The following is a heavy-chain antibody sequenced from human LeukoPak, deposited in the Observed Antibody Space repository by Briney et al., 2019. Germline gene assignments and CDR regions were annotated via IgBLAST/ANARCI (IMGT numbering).Heavy chain of an antibody. CDR1: GFTFNNYA. V-gene: IGHV3-30-3*01. Sequence: GGSLRLSCAASGFTFNNYAMHWVRQAPGKGLEWVAVVTYDGNNKYYTDSVKGRFIISRDNSKNTLYLQMNSLRAEDTAVYYCARDDLRWGYSFDHRGQGTLVTVSS. J-gene: IGHJ4*02. CDR2: VTYDGNNK. CDR3: ARDDLRWGYSFDH. D-gene: IGHD4-23*01.